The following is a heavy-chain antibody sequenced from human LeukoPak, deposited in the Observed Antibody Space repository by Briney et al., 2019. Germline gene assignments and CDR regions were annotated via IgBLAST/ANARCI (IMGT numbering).Heavy chain of an antibody. CDR3: ARDDILTGSYYYYGMDV. Sequence: GGSLGLSCAASGFTFSDYYMSWIRQAPGKGLEWVSYISSSGSTIYYADAVKGRFTISRDNAKNSLYLQMNSLRAEDTAVYYCARDDILTGSYYYYGMDVWGQGTTVTVSS. J-gene: IGHJ6*02. V-gene: IGHV3-11*01. CDR1: GFTFSDYY. D-gene: IGHD3-9*01. CDR2: ISSSGSTI.